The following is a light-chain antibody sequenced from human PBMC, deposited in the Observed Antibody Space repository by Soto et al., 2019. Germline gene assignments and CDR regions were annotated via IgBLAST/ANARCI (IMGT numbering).Light chain of an antibody. J-gene: IGLJ1*01. Sequence: QSVLTQPPSVSGAPGQRFTISCTGSSANIGAAYNVDWYQQLPGTAPKLLIYGNNNRPSGVPARFSGSKSGTSASLAIAGLQDEDEGEYYCQSYDSSLSGYVFGTGTKVTV. CDR2: GNN. V-gene: IGLV1-40*01. CDR1: SANIGAAYN. CDR3: QSYDSSLSGYV.